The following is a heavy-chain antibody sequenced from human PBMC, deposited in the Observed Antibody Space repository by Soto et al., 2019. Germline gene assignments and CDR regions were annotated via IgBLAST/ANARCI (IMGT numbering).Heavy chain of an antibody. CDR3: ARVLRTLYGIDV. CDR1: GFTVSSNY. J-gene: IGHJ6*02. V-gene: IGHV3-53*01. CDR2: IYSGDTT. Sequence: EVQLVESGGGLIQPGGSLRLSCAASGFTVSSNYMSWVRQAPGKGLEWVSVIYSGDTTYYADSVKGRFTISRDHSKNTLYLQMNSLRAEDTAVYYCARVLRTLYGIDVWGQGTTVTVSS.